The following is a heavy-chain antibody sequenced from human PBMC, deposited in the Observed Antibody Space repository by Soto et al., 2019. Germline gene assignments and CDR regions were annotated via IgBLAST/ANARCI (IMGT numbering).Heavy chain of an antibody. CDR3: AREGALKPFSS. J-gene: IGHJ5*02. Sequence: PGGSLRLSCVGSGFNFTNYGMHWVRQAPGKGLEWVAVISYDGSNTYSADSVKGRFTVSRDNSKNTLFLQMDSLRVEDTAVYYCAREGALKPFSSWGQGALVTVSS. V-gene: IGHV3-30*03. CDR2: ISYDGSNT. CDR1: GFNFTNYG.